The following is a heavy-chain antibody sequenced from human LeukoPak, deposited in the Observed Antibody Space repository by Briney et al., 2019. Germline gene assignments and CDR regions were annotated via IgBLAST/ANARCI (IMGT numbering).Heavy chain of an antibody. CDR1: GFTFDDYA. D-gene: IGHD3-10*01. Sequence: GGSLRLSCAASGFTFDDYAMHWVRQVPGKGLEWVSLISWDGGNTYYADSVKGRFTISRDNNKNSLYLQMNRLRAEDTALYYCAKGSGRGSWNFDYWGQGTLVTVSS. CDR3: AKGSGRGSWNFDY. CDR2: ISWDGGNT. V-gene: IGHV3-43D*03. J-gene: IGHJ4*02.